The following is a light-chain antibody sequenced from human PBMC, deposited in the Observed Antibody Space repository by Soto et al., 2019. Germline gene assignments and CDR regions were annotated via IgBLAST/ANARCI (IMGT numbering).Light chain of an antibody. J-gene: IGLJ3*02. V-gene: IGLV2-14*01. CDR3: SSYTRSSTQV. CDR1: SSDVGYSNY. CDR2: DVS. Sequence: QSALTQPASVSGSPGQSITISCTGTSSDVGYSNYVSWYQQLPGKAPKLMIYDVSDRPSGVSNRFSGSKSGSTASLTISGLQAEDEADYYCSSYTRSSTQVLGGGTKVTVL.